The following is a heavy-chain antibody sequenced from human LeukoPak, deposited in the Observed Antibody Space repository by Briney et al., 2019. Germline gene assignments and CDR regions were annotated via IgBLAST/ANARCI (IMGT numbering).Heavy chain of an antibody. D-gene: IGHD6-19*01. CDR2: ISYDGTNK. CDR3: ARETSSGWEFDY. Sequence: GGSLRLSCAASGFTFSSYAMHWVREAPGKGLGWVAVISYDGTNKYYADSVKCRFTISRDNSKNTLYLQMNSLRAEDTAVYYCARETSSGWEFDYWGQGTLVTVSS. J-gene: IGHJ4*02. V-gene: IGHV3-30-3*01. CDR1: GFTFSSYA.